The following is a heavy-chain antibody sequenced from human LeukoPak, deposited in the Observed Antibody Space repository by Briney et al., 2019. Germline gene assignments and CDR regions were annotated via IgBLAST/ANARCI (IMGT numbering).Heavy chain of an antibody. D-gene: IGHD3-16*02. J-gene: IGHJ3*02. Sequence: SETLSLTCTVSGGSISSSSYYWGWIRQPPGKGLEWIGSIYYSGSTYYNPSLKSRVTISVDTSKNQFSLKLSSVTAADTAVYYCARGPGVTGAFDIWGQGTMVTVSS. CDR1: GGSISSSSYY. V-gene: IGHV4-39*07. CDR3: ARGPGVTGAFDI. CDR2: IYYSGST.